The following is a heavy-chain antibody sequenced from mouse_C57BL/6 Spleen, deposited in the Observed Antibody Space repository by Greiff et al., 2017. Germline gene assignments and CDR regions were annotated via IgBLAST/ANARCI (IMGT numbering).Heavy chain of an antibody. D-gene: IGHD2-3*01. V-gene: IGHV1-52*01. Sequence: QVQLPQPGAELVRPGSSVKLSCKASGFTFTSYWMHWVKQRPIQGLEWIGNIDPSDSTTHYNQKFKDNATLTVDKSSSIAYMQLSSLTAEDSAVYYCARGGVDGYYGWGQGTTLTVSS. CDR2: IDPSDSTT. CDR1: GFTFTSYW. CDR3: ARGGVDGYYG. J-gene: IGHJ2*01.